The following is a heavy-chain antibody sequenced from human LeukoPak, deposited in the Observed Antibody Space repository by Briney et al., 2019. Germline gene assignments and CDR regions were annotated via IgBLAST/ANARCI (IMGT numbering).Heavy chain of an antibody. V-gene: IGHV3-7*01. D-gene: IGHD3-22*01. CDR3: AREPYDSSGYYYDYFDY. CDR2: IKQDGSEK. CDR1: GFTFSRYW. J-gene: IGHJ4*02. Sequence: GGSLRLSCAASGFTFSRYWMTWVRQAPGKGLEWVANIKQDGSEKYYVDSVKGRFTISRDNAKNSLYLQMNSLRAEDTAVYYCAREPYDSSGYYYDYFDYWGQGTLVTVSS.